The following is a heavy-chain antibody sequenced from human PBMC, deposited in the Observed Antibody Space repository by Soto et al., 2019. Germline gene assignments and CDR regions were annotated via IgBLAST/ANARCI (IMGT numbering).Heavy chain of an antibody. CDR1: EGTFSSYA. J-gene: IGHJ5*02. CDR3: ARETNDYSNGINWFDP. Sequence: ASVKVSCKASEGTFSSYAISWVRQAPEQGLERMGGIIPIFGTANYAQKFQGRVTITADESTSTAYMELSSLRSEDTAVYYCARETNDYSNGINWFDPWGQGTLVTVSS. D-gene: IGHD4-4*01. V-gene: IGHV1-69*13. CDR2: IIPIFGTA.